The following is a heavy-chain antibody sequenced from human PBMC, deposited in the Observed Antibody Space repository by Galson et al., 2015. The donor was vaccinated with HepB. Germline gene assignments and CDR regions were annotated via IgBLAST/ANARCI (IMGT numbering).Heavy chain of an antibody. J-gene: IGHJ5*01. V-gene: IGHV3-7*01. CDR2: IKQDGSEK. D-gene: IGHD6-13*01. Sequence: SLRLSCAASGFIFNSYWMSWVRQAPGKGLEGVANIKQDGSEKYYVDSVKGRFTISRDNAKNSLYLQMNSLRTEDTAVYYCTRDQGISDAGTFGSSDSWGQGTLVTVSS. CDR3: TRDQGISDAGTFGSSDS. CDR1: GFIFNSYW.